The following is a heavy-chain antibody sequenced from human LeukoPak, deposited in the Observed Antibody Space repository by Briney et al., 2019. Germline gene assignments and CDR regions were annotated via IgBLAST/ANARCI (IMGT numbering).Heavy chain of an antibody. Sequence: PSETLSLTCAVSGYSISSGYYWGWIRQPPGKGLEWIGSIYHSGSTYYNPSLKSRVTISVDTSKNQFSLKLSSVTAADTAVYYCARGGGTTGTTPGYWGQGTLVTVSS. CDR1: GYSISSGYY. CDR3: ARGGGTTGTTPGY. CDR2: IYHSGST. D-gene: IGHD1-7*01. V-gene: IGHV4-38-2*01. J-gene: IGHJ4*02.